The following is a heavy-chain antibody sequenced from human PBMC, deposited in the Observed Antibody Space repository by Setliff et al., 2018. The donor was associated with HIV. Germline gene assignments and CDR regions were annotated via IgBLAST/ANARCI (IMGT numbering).Heavy chain of an antibody. CDR1: GYSFTTPW. V-gene: IGHV5-51*01. CDR2: VFPDDSDT. J-gene: IGHJ4*02. Sequence: PGEALKISCKPSGYSFTTPWIAWVRQMPGKGLEWMGMVFPDDSDTRYSPSFQGQVSMSADKSINTPYLQLSSLTASDTAVYYCARSMGFKATTRLDFWGPGTLVTVSS. D-gene: IGHD3-10*01. CDR3: ARSMGFKATTRLDF.